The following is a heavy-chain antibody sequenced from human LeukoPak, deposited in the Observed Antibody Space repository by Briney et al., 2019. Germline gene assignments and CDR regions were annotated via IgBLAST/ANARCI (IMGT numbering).Heavy chain of an antibody. CDR3: ARVIYSGWEGELSD. J-gene: IGHJ4*02. CDR2: INSDGSTT. CDR1: GFTFSSYW. V-gene: IGHV3-74*01. Sequence: GGSLRLSCAASGFTFSSYWMHWVRQAPGKGLVWVSRINSDGSTTSYADSVMGRFTISRDNAKSTLYLQMNSLRAEDTAVYYCARVIYSGWEGELSDWGQGTLVTVSS. D-gene: IGHD6-19*01.